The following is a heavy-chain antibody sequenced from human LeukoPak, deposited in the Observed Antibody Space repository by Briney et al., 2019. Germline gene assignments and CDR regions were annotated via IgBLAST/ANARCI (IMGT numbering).Heavy chain of an antibody. V-gene: IGHV3-53*01. Sequence: GGSLRLSCAASGFTVNSNYMNWVRQAPGKGLKWLSVIYTDDQTYYADAVKGRFIVSRDISKNTLYLQVNNVTAEDTAIYYCAREVANGASYSSAWSVWGQGTTVSVSS. CDR2: IYTDDQT. J-gene: IGHJ6*02. CDR1: GFTVNSNY. CDR3: AREVANGASYSSAWSV. D-gene: IGHD6-19*01.